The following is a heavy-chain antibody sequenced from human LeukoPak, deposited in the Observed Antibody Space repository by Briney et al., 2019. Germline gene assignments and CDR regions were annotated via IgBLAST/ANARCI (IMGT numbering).Heavy chain of an antibody. J-gene: IGHJ4*02. CDR2: IFYSGST. V-gene: IGHV4-59*01. Sequence: SETLSLTCTISGGSISYYYWSWIRQPPGKGLEWIGYIFYSGSTNYNPSLKSRVTISIDTSKNQFSLKLSSVTSADTAVYYCARLTAAAVASDYWGQGTLVTVSS. CDR1: GGSISYYY. D-gene: IGHD6-13*01. CDR3: ARLTAAAVASDY.